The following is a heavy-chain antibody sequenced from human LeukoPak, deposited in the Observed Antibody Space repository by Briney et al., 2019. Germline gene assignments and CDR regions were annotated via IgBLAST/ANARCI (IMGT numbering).Heavy chain of an antibody. J-gene: IGHJ5*02. CDR2: INPSGGST. D-gene: IGHD2-21*01. CDR1: GYTFTSYY. V-gene: IGHV1-46*01. Sequence: ASVKVSCKASGYTFTSYYMHWVRQAPGQGLEWMGIINPSGGSTSYAQKFQGRVTMTRDTSTSTVYMELSSLRSEDTAVYYCARDHITRRTRGWFDPWGQGTLVTVSS. CDR3: ARDHITRRTRGWFDP.